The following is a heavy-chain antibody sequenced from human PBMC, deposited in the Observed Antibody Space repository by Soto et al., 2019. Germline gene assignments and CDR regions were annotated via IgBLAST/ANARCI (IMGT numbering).Heavy chain of an antibody. V-gene: IGHV1-69*13. CDR3: ARDCTNGVCYDAFDI. Sequence: GASVKVSCKASGGTFSSYAISWVRQAPGQGLEWMGGIIPIFGTANYAQKFQGRVTITADESTSTAYMELSSLRSEDTAVYYCARDCTNGVCYDAFDIWGQGTMVTVSS. CDR2: IIPIFGTA. D-gene: IGHD2-8*01. CDR1: GGTFSSYA. J-gene: IGHJ3*02.